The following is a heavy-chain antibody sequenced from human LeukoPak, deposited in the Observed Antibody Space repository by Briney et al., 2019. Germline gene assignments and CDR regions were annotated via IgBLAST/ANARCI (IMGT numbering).Heavy chain of an antibody. D-gene: IGHD2-15*01. Sequence: GGSLRLSCAASGFTFSSYWMSWVRQAPGKGLEWVANIKQDGSEKYYVDSVKGRFTISRDNAKNSLYLQMNSLRAEDTAVYYYAKGSGVVPPDFDYWGQGTLVTVSS. CDR2: IKQDGSEK. CDR3: AKGSGVVPPDFDY. CDR1: GFTFSSYW. J-gene: IGHJ4*02. V-gene: IGHV3-7*03.